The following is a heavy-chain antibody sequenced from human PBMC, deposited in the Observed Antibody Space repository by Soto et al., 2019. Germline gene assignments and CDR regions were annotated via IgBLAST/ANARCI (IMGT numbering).Heavy chain of an antibody. V-gene: IGHV4-39*01. CDR2: IYYRGNT. Sequence: SETLSLTCSVSGGSISNNNYHWGWIRQPPGKGLEWMGSIYYRGNTYYNPSLRSRITISVDTSRNQFSPALSSVTAADTAVYFCARLRGGCPADFWGQGTLVTVSS. CDR3: ARLRGGCPADF. D-gene: IGHD3-16*01. CDR1: GGSISNNNYH. J-gene: IGHJ4*02.